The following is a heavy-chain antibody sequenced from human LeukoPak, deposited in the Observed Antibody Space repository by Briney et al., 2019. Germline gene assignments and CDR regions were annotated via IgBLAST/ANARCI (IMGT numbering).Heavy chain of an antibody. CDR2: IYYSGST. Sequence: SETLSLTCTVSGGSISGYYWSWLRQPPGEGLEWVAYIYYSGSTYYNTSLKSRVTISVDTSKNQFSLKQNSVTAADTAVYYCARSLSSGWFPFDYWGQGTLVTVSS. J-gene: IGHJ4*02. CDR3: ARSLSSGWFPFDY. D-gene: IGHD6-19*01. CDR1: GGSISGYY. V-gene: IGHV4-59*12.